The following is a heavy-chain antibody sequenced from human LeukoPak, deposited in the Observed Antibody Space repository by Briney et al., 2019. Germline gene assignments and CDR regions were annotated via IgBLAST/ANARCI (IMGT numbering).Heavy chain of an antibody. J-gene: IGHJ3*01. V-gene: IGHV4-59*01. CDR1: GGSIRSYY. CDR2: IYYSGST. Sequence: SETLSLTCSVSGGSIRSYYWSWIRQPPGKGLEWIGNIYYSGSTNYNPSLKSRVTISLDTPKKQFSLRLSSVTAADTAVYYCARADFWSGPFGFDVWGQGAMVTVSS. D-gene: IGHD3-3*01. CDR3: ARADFWSGPFGFDV.